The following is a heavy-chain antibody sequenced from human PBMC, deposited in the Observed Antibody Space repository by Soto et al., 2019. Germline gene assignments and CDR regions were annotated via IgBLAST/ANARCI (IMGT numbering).Heavy chain of an antibody. CDR2: IYHSGST. V-gene: IGHV4-4*02. D-gene: IGHD2-8*02. J-gene: IGHJ6*02. Sequence: SETLSLTCAVSGGSISSSSWWSWVREPPGKGLEWIGEIYHSGSTNYNPSLKSRVTISVDKSKNQFSLKLSSVTAADTAVYYCARELAVYAIGYYYYGMDVWGQGTTVTVSS. CDR1: GGSISSSSW. CDR3: ARELAVYAIGYYYYGMDV.